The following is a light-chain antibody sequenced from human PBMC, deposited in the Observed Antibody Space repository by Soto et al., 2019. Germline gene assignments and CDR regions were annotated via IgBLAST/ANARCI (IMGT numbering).Light chain of an antibody. CDR3: QQRSDWPLT. V-gene: IGKV3-11*01. Sequence: EIVLTQSPATLSLSPGERATLSCRASQSVSGKLAWYQQKPGQAPRLLIYDTSNRATGIPARFSGSGSGTDFTLTISSLEPEDLAVYYCQQRSDWPLTFGGGTKVEIK. CDR2: DTS. J-gene: IGKJ4*01. CDR1: QSVSGK.